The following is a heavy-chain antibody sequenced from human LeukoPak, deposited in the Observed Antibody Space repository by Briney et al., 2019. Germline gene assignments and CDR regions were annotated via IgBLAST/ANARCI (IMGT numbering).Heavy chain of an antibody. CDR2: LNAGNGNT. CDR3: TLYNY. V-gene: IGHV1-3*03. Sequence: GPVQVSCHASGYAFPIHDMHWVRPAPGQRPEWMGWLNAGNGNTEYAQEIQGRVTITRDTSASTVYMELSSLSSEDMAVYYCTLYNYWGQGTLVTVSS. D-gene: IGHD2-2*02. J-gene: IGHJ4*02. CDR1: GYAFPIHD.